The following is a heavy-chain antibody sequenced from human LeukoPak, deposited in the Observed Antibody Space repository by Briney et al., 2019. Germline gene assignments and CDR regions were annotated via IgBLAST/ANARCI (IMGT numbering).Heavy chain of an antibody. CDR1: GGTFSTYT. V-gene: IGHV1-69*05. Sequence: ASVKVSCKASGGTFSTYTISWVRQAPGQGLEWMGGIIPIFGTANYAQKFQGRVTITTDESTSTAYMELSSLRSEDTAVYYCARVGGVTHAFDIWGQGTMVTVSS. D-gene: IGHD1-26*01. J-gene: IGHJ3*02. CDR3: ARVGGVTHAFDI. CDR2: IIPIFGTA.